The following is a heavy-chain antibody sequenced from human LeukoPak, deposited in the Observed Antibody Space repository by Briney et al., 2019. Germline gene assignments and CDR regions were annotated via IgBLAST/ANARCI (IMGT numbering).Heavy chain of an antibody. CDR2: IIPIFGTA. J-gene: IGHJ4*02. CDR1: GGTFSSYA. D-gene: IGHD3-9*01. CDR3: ASLINYDILTGHGVDY. V-gene: IGHV1-69*06. Sequence: SVKVSCKASGGTFSSYAISWVRQAPGQGLEWMGGIIPIFGTANYAQKFQGRVTITADKSTSTAYMELSSLRSEDTAVYYCASLINYDILTGHGVDYWGQGTLVTVSS.